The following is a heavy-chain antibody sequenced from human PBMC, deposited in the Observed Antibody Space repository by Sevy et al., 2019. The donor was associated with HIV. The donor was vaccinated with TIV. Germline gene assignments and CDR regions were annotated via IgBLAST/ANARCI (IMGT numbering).Heavy chain of an antibody. CDR1: GYTFNTYR. Sequence: ASVKVSCKVSGYTFNTYRIHWVRQAPGQGLEWMGWISPHNGDTNYAQRLQGRVTMLTDTSSSTAYMELKSLRSGDTAVYYCARAYCRGGRCYSLASWGQGTLVTVSS. CDR3: ARAYCRGGRCYSLAS. V-gene: IGHV1-18*01. D-gene: IGHD2-15*01. CDR2: ISPHNGDT. J-gene: IGHJ5*02.